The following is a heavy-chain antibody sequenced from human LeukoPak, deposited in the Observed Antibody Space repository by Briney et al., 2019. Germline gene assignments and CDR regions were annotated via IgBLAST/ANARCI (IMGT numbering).Heavy chain of an antibody. CDR3: AREGVIPYYSDNSGHERNSSLDY. D-gene: IGHD3-22*01. V-gene: IGHV3-7*01. CDR1: GFSFSTYW. CDR2: IKQYGSEK. J-gene: IGHJ4*02. Sequence: PTGGSLRLSCAATGFSFSTYWMSWLRQAPGKGLEWVANIKQYGSEKYYVDSVRGRFTISRDNAKNSLFLQMNSLRAEDTAVYYCAREGVIPYYSDNSGHERNSSLDYWGQGTLVPVSS.